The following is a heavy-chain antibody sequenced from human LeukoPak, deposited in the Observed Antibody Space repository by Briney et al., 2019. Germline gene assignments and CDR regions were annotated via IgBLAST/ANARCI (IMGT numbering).Heavy chain of an antibody. CDR2: ISGGNEDT. J-gene: IGHJ6*02. CDR3: ARTIAQYSNSWLYFYYGLDV. V-gene: IGHV3-23*01. D-gene: IGHD6-13*01. CDR1: GFAFGGYA. Sequence: GGSLRLSCTASGFAFGGYAMSWVRQAPGKGLEWVSSISGGNEDTYYAGSVKGRFTISRDNSKSTLYLQMNSLRAEDTAVYYCARTIAQYSNSWLYFYYGLDVWGQGTTVTVS.